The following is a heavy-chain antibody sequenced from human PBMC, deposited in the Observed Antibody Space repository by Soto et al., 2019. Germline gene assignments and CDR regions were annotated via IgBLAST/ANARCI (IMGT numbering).Heavy chain of an antibody. Sequence: EVQLVESGGGLVKPGGSLRLSCVASGFTFSTYSMTWVRQAPGKGLEWVSSISSSGSDMYYADSVKGRFAISRDNAKNSLYLQMDSLRADDTAVYYCARALTTVVTPDYWGQGTLVTDSS. V-gene: IGHV3-21*01. D-gene: IGHD4-17*01. J-gene: IGHJ4*02. CDR2: ISSSGSDM. CDR3: ARALTTVVTPDY. CDR1: GFTFSTYS.